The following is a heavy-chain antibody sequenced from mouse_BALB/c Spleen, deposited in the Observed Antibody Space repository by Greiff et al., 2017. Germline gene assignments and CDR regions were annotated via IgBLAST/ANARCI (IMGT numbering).Heavy chain of an antibody. V-gene: IGHV3-8*02. J-gene: IGHJ4*01. D-gene: IGHD2-1*01. CDR1: GYSFTSGY. CDR3: ASSTRYGNYGYAMDY. CDR2: ISYSGST. Sequence: EVQLQESGPSLVKPSQTLSLSCSVTGYSFTSGYWHWVRQFPGNKLEYMGYISYSGSTSYNPSLKSRISITPDTSKNQYYLQLNSVTTEYTATNYCASSTRYGNYGYAMDYWGQGTSVTVSS.